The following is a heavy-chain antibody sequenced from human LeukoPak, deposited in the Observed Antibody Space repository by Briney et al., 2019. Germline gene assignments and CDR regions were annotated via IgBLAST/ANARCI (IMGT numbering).Heavy chain of an antibody. V-gene: IGHV1-18*01. CDR2: ISAYNGNT. CDR3: ARSSSSWYVTAVACDY. D-gene: IGHD6-13*01. Sequence: GASVKVSCKASGYTFTSYGISWVRQAPGQGLEWMGWISAYNGNTNYAQKLQGRVTMTTDTSMSTAYMELRSLRSDDTAVYYCARSSSSWYVTAVACDYWGQGTLVTVSS. J-gene: IGHJ4*02. CDR1: GYTFTSYG.